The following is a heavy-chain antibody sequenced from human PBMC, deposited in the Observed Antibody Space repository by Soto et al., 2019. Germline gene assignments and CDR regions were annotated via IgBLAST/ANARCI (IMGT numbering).Heavy chain of an antibody. V-gene: IGHV1-3*05. J-gene: IGHJ4*02. CDR3: ARVYAGVAGTDY. CDR2: INAGNGNT. Sequence: QVQLVQSGAEEKKPGASVKVSCKASGYTFTSYAMHWVRKAPGQRLEWMGWINAGNGNTKYSQKFQGRVTITRDTSASTAYMELSSLRSEDTAVYYCARVYAGVAGTDYWGQGTLVTVSS. CDR1: GYTFTSYA. D-gene: IGHD6-19*01.